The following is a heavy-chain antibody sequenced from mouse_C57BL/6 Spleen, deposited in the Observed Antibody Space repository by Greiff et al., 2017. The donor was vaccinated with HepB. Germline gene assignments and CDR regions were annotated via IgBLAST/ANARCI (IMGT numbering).Heavy chain of an antibody. J-gene: IGHJ1*03. CDR2: ISSGSSDI. V-gene: IGHV5-17*01. CDR3: ARPAGTRGYFDV. Sequence: EVHLVESGGGLVKPGGSLKLSCAASGFTFSDYGMHWVRQAPEKGLEWVAYISSGSSDIYYADTVKGRFTISRDNAKNTLFLQMTSLRSEDTAMYYCARPAGTRGYFDVWGTGTTVTVSS. D-gene: IGHD4-1*01. CDR1: GFTFSDYG.